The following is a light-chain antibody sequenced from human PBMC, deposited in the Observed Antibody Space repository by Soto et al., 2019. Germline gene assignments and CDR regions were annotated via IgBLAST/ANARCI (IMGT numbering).Light chain of an antibody. V-gene: IGLV2-23*01. J-gene: IGLJ1*01. Sequence: QSVLTQPASVSGSPGQSITISCTGTSSDVGSYDLVSWYQHHPGKVPKLMVYEGTKRPSGVSDRVSGSKSGNTASLTISGLQAEYEADYYCYSYAGDSLYVFGTGTKLTVL. CDR3: YSYAGDSLYV. CDR1: SSDVGSYDL. CDR2: EGT.